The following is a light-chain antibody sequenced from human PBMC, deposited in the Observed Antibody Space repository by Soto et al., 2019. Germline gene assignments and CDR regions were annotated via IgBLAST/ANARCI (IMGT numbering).Light chain of an antibody. V-gene: IGLV2-14*01. Sequence: QSVLTQPASVSGSPGHSITVSCTGTSSDIGGYNYVSWYQHHPGKAPQLIIYEVNLRPSGVSDRFSASKSGDTASLTISGLQAGDEADYYCCSYSTSNTHNYVFGNGTKVTVL. J-gene: IGLJ1*01. CDR2: EVN. CDR3: CSYSTSNTHNYV. CDR1: SSDIGGYNY.